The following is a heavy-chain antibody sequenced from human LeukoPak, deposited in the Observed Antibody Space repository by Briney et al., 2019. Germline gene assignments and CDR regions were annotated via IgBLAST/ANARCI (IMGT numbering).Heavy chain of an antibody. CDR2: INSDGSST. D-gene: IGHD2-2*01. Sequence: GGSLRLSCAASGFTFSSYWMHWVRQAPGKGLVWVSRINSDGSSTSYADSVKGRFTISRDNAKNTLYLQMNSLRTEDTAVYYCARAASTSCHDYWGQGTLVTVSS. V-gene: IGHV3-74*01. J-gene: IGHJ4*02. CDR1: GFTFSSYW. CDR3: ARAASTSCHDY.